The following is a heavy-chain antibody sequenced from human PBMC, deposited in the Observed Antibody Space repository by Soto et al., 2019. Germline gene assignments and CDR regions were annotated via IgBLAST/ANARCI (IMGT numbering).Heavy chain of an antibody. CDR2: RSKSEKT. CDR3: AREESIIRSNGSDF. V-gene: IGHV3-21*01. CDR1: GFAFNNYA. J-gene: IGHJ4*02. Sequence: LSCTVSGFAFNNYAINWVRQAPGKGLEWVSSRSKSEKTDYSDSVKGRFASTRDNAKSSVSLQMNTLRFEDTAFYYCAREESIIRSNGSDFWGQGTLVTVSS. D-gene: IGHD6-6*01.